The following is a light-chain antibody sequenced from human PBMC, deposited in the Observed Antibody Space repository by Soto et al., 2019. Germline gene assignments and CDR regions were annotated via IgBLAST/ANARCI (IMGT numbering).Light chain of an antibody. J-gene: IGKJ1*01. CDR1: QSVSGN. CDR3: QQYNKVHA. Sequence: EIVMTQSPATLSVSPGERATLSCRASQSVSGNLAWYQQKAGQAPRLLIYGASTRATGIPARFSGSGSGTEFTLTISSLQSEDFAVYYCQQYNKVHAFGQGTKVEIK. V-gene: IGKV3-15*01. CDR2: GAS.